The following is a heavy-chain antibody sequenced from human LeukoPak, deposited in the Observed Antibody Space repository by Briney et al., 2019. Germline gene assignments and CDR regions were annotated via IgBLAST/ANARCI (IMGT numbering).Heavy chain of an antibody. V-gene: IGHV3-48*03. D-gene: IGHD2-15*01. Sequence: GGSLRLSCAASGFTFSSYEMNWVRQAPGQGLEWVAYISSTGNTVHYAGSVKGRFTISRDNAKNSLYLQMNRLRAEDPAVYYCTKETPQMDVWGKGATVSVSS. CDR1: GFTFSSYE. CDR3: TKETPQMDV. J-gene: IGHJ6*04. CDR2: ISSTGNTV.